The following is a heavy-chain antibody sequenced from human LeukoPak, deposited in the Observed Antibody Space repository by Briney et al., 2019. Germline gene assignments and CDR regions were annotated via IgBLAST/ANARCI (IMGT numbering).Heavy chain of an antibody. V-gene: IGHV1-8*01. CDR3: ARDGSRVYGSGSYYSGYYYYYMDV. CDR1: GYTFTSYD. D-gene: IGHD3-10*01. CDR2: MNPNSGNT. J-gene: IGHJ6*03. Sequence: ASVKVSCKASGYTFTSYDINWVRQATGQGLEWMGWMNPNSGNTGYAQKFQGRVTMTRNTSISTAYMELSSLRSEDTAVHYCARDGSRVYGSGSYYSGYYYYYMDVWGKGTTVTISS.